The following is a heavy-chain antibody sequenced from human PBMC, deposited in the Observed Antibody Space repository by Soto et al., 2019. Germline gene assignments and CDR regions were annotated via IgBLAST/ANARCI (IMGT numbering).Heavy chain of an antibody. CDR2: IYYRGST. Sequence: SETLSLTCTVSGGSISGYYWSWIRQSPGKGLEYIGYIYYRGSTNYNPSLKSRVTMSVDTSRNQFSLKVNSVTAADTAVYYCARQQLLPFYYALDVWGQGTTVTVS. D-gene: IGHD6-13*01. CDR3: ARQQLLPFYYALDV. V-gene: IGHV4-59*01. J-gene: IGHJ6*02. CDR1: GGSISGYY.